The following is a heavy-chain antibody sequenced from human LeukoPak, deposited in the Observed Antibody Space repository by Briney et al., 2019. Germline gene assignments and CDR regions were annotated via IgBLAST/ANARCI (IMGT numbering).Heavy chain of an antibody. CDR3: ARVRRYGSGSYFDY. J-gene: IGHJ4*02. D-gene: IGHD3-10*01. V-gene: IGHV1-69*13. CDR1: GGTFSSYA. Sequence: SVKVSCKASGGTFSSYAISWVRQAPGQGLEWMGGIILIFGTANYAQKFQGRVTITADESTSTAYMELSSLRSEDTAVYYCARVRRYGSGSYFDYWGQGTLVTVSS. CDR2: IILIFGTA.